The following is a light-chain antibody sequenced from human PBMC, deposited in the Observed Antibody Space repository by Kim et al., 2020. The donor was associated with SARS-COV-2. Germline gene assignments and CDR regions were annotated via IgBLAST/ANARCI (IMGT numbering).Light chain of an antibody. J-gene: IGKJ4*01. Sequence: SPGERAAPPCRASKSVSSNLAWYHQKPGQAPRLLIYDASTRATGIPARFSGSGSGTEFTLPISSLEPEDFAVYYCQQHSNWPPTFGRGTKVDIK. V-gene: IGKV3-11*01. CDR1: KSVSSN. CDR3: QQHSNWPPT. CDR2: DAS.